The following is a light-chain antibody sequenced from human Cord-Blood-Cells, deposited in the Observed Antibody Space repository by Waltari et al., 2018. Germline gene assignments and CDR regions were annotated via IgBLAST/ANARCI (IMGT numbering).Light chain of an antibody. CDR2: DAS. CDR3: QQYNSYSIT. CDR1: QSISSG. Sequence: DIQMTQSPSTLSASVGDRVTITCRASQSISSGLAWYQQKPGKAPKPLIYDASSLESGVPSRFSGSGSGTEFTLTISSLQPDDFATYYCQQYNSYSITFGQWTRLEIK. J-gene: IGKJ5*01. V-gene: IGKV1-5*01.